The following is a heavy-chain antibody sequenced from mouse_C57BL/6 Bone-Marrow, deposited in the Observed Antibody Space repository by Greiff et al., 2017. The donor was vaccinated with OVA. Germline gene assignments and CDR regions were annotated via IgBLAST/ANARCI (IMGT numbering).Heavy chain of an antibody. CDR2: ISSGGSYT. CDR3: ARGDDCWYFDV. V-gene: IGHV5-6*01. D-gene: IGHD2-4*01. J-gene: IGHJ1*03. CDR1: GFTFSSYG. Sequence: EVQGVESGGDLVKPGGSLKLSCAASGFTFSSYGMSWVRQTPDKRLEWVATISSGGSYTYYPDSVKGRFTISRDNAKNTLYLQMSSLKSEDTAMYYCARGDDCWYFDVWGTGTTVTVSS.